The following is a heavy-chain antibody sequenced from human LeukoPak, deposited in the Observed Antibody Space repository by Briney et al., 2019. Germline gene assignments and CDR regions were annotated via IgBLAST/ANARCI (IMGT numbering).Heavy chain of an antibody. J-gene: IGHJ4*02. CDR2: IYHSGST. CDR3: ARMSLVVVITVFDY. D-gene: IGHD3-22*01. V-gene: IGHV4-38-2*01. CDR1: GYSISSGYY. Sequence: SETLSLTCAVSGYSISSGYYWGWIRQPPGKGLEWIGSIYHSGSTYYNPSLKSRVTISVDTSKNQFSLKLSSVTAADTAVYYCARMSLVVVITVFDYWGQGTLVIVSS.